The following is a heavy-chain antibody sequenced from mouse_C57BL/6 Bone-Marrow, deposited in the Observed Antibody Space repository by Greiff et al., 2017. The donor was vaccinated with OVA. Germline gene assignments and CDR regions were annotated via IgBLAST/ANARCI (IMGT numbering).Heavy chain of an antibody. J-gene: IGHJ2*01. CDR3: ARRVYDGYYDY. D-gene: IGHD2-3*01. CDR1: GFTFSDYY. V-gene: IGHV5-16*02. CDR2: INYDGSST. Sequence: EVKLVESEGGLVQPGSSMKLSCTASGFTFSDYYMAWVRQVPEKGLEWVANINYDGSSTYYLDSFKSRFIISRDNAKNILYLQMSSLKSEDTATYYCARRVYDGYYDYWGQGTTLTVSS.